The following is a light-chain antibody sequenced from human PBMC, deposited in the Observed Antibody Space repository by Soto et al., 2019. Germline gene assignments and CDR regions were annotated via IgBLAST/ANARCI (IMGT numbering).Light chain of an antibody. V-gene: IGKV1-5*03. CDR1: QSISSW. Sequence: DIQMTQSPSTLSASVGDRVTITCRASQSISSWLAWYQQKPGKAPKLLIYKASSLESGVPSRFSGSGSGTDFTLTISSRQPDDFATYYCQQYNSYPWTFGQGTKVEIK. CDR2: KAS. CDR3: QQYNSYPWT. J-gene: IGKJ1*01.